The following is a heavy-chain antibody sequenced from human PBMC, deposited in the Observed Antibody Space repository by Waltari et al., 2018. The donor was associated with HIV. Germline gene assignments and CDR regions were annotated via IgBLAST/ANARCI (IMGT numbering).Heavy chain of an antibody. D-gene: IGHD3-16*02. Sequence: WIRQPPGKGLEWIGSIYYSGSTYYNPSLKSRVTISVDTSKNQFSLKLSSVTAADTAVYYCAGDSDDYVWGSYREAFDYWGQGTLVTVSS. CDR2: IYYSGST. V-gene: IGHV4-39*07. J-gene: IGHJ4*02. CDR3: AGDSDDYVWGSYREAFDY.